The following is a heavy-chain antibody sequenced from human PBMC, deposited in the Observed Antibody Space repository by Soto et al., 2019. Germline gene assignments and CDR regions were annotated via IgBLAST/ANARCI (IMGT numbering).Heavy chain of an antibody. J-gene: IGHJ4*02. CDR2: ISYDGSNK. D-gene: IGHD6-19*01. V-gene: IGHV3-30*18. CDR3: AKEIGSAWYDLDY. CDR1: GFTFRSYG. Sequence: QVQLVESGGGVVQPGRSLRLSCTASGFTFRSYGMHWVRQAPGKGLEWVALISYDGSNKHYADSVKGRFTISRDNSKNTLYLQMNSLRAEDTAVYYCAKEIGSAWYDLDYWGQGTLVTVSS.